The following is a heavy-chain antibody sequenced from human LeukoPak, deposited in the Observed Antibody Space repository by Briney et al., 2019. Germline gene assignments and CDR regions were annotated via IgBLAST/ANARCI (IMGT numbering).Heavy chain of an antibody. CDR2: ISGDGSIT. Sequence: PGGSLRLSCAASGFTISGYWMHWVSQAPGKGLVWVSRISGDGSITAYADSVKGRFTISRDNAKNTLYLQMNSLRAEDTAVYYCARGRAGNYYNHNDYWGQRTLVTVSS. D-gene: IGHD3-10*01. CDR3: ARGRAGNYYNHNDY. J-gene: IGHJ4*01. V-gene: IGHV3-74*01. CDR1: GFTISGYW.